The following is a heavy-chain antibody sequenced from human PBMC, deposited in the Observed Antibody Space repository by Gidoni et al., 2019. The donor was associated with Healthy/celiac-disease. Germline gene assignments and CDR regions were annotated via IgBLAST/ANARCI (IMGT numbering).Heavy chain of an antibody. CDR2: ISGSGGST. CDR3: AKGLYYDILTGYWRY. D-gene: IGHD3-9*01. J-gene: IGHJ4*02. V-gene: IGHV3-23*01. CDR1: GFSFSSYA. Sequence: EVQLLESGGGLVQPGGSLRLSCAASGFSFSSYAMGWFRQALGKGLEWVSAISGSGGSTYYADSVKGRFTISRKNSKNTLYLKMNSLRAEDTAVYYCAKGLYYDILTGYWRYWGQGTLVTVSS.